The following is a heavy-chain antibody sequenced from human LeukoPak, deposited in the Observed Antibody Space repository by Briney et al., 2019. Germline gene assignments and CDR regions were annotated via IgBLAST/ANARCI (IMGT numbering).Heavy chain of an antibody. CDR1: GFTFSDYY. J-gene: IGHJ4*02. D-gene: IGHD1-14*01. CDR2: ISSSSSYI. Sequence: PGGSLRLSCAASGFTFSDYYMSWIRQAPGKGLEWVSSISSSSSYIYYADSVKGRFTISRDNAKNSLYLQMNSLRAEDTAVYYCARDPAESEMSDYWGQGTLVTVSS. V-gene: IGHV3-11*06. CDR3: ARDPAESEMSDY.